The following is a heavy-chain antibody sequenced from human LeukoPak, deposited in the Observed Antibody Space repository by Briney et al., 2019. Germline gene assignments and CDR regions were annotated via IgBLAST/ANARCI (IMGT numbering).Heavy chain of an antibody. V-gene: IGHV3-33*01. CDR3: ASTGYCSGGSCYELDY. D-gene: IGHD2-15*01. CDR1: GFTFSSYG. Sequence: GGSLRLSCAASGFTFSSYGMHWVRQAPGKGLDWVAVIWYDGTYKYYADPVKGRFTISRDNSKNTLYLQMSSLRAEDTAVYYCASTGYCSGGSCYELDYWGQGTLVTVSS. CDR2: IWYDGTYK. J-gene: IGHJ4*02.